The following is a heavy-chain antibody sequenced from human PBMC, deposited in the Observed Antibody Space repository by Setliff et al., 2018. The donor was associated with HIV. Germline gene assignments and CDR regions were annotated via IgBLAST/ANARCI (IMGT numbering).Heavy chain of an antibody. CDR3: ARLSPPDDYGDLGGVDY. CDR1: GFTFSSYA. Sequence: SLRLSCAASGFTFSSYAMSWVRQAPGKGLEWVSGISGSGGTIYYADSVKGRFTIYRDNAKNSLFLQMDSLRVEDTAFYYCARLSPPDDYGDLGGVDYWGQGTLVTVSS. J-gene: IGHJ4*02. D-gene: IGHD4-17*01. V-gene: IGHV3-48*03. CDR2: ISGSGGTI.